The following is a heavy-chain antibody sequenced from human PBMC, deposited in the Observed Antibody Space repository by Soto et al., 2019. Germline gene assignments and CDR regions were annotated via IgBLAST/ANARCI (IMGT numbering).Heavy chain of an antibody. D-gene: IGHD3-10*01. CDR1: GFTISRFV. CDR3: AKGELYFGDMNIGY. CDR2: VSGGDVTT. Sequence: EVQLLESGGGLVQPGGSLRLSCVGSGFTISRFVMHWVRQAPGKGLEWVSGVSGGDVTTYYADSVKGRFTIARDISKNALFLQMKSVTADDTAVYYCAKGELYFGDMNIGYWGQGTLVTVSS. V-gene: IGHV3-23*01. J-gene: IGHJ4*02.